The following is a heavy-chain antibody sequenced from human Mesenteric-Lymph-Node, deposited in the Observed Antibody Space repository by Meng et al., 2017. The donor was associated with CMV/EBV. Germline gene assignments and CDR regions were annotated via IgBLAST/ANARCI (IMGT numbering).Heavy chain of an antibody. J-gene: IGHJ4*02. D-gene: IGHD4-23*01. CDR1: GGSFSGYY. V-gene: IGHV4-34*01. CDR2: INHSGST. CDR3: ARHQRWLKSEGGFNY. Sequence: AQRQQCGAGLLSVSATLSLSWSVYGGSFSGYYWSWIRQPQGKGLEWIGEINHSGSTNSNPSLKSRVTISVDTSKNQFSLKLSSVTAADTAVYYCARHQRWLKSEGGFNYWGQGTLVTVS.